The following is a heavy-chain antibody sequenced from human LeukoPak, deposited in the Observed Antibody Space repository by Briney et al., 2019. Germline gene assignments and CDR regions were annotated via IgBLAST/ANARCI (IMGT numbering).Heavy chain of an antibody. D-gene: IGHD6-13*01. J-gene: IGHJ5*02. CDR3: ARSIRAITAAGMIDWFDP. Sequence: GESLKISCKASGYSFTTYWIGWVRQVPGKGLEWVGIIYPADSTAKYSPSFQGQVTVSVDKSISTAYLQWSRLEASDTAVFYCARSIRAITAAGMIDWFDPWGQGTLVTVSS. CDR1: GYSFTTYW. CDR2: IYPADSTA. V-gene: IGHV5-51*01.